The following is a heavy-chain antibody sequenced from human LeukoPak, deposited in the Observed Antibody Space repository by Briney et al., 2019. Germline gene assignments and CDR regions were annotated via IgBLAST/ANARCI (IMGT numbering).Heavy chain of an antibody. J-gene: IGHJ6*02. CDR2: INESRST. D-gene: IGHD1-26*01. CDR1: GGPFSHYY. V-gene: IGHV4-34*01. Sequence: SETLSLTCDVSGGPFSHYYWTWIRQPPGKGLEWIGEINESRSTNYDPSLKSRVTISVDTSRKHFSLNLTSVTAADTAVYFCAARIGRYPYYFGMDVWGQGTTVTVSS. CDR3: AARIGRYPYYFGMDV.